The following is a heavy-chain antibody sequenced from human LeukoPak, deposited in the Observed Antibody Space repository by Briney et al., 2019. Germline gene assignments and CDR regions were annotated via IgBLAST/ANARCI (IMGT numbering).Heavy chain of an antibody. Sequence: GGSLRLSCVASGFTFSSYGMSWVRQAPGKGLEWVSGIGGSGDNTNYADSVKGRFTISRDNSKNTLYLEMNSLRAEDTAVYYCAKDLYTSKNCRFDYWGQGTLVTVSS. V-gene: IGHV3-23*01. CDR1: GFTFSSYG. J-gene: IGHJ4*02. CDR3: AKDLYTSKNCRFDY. D-gene: IGHD2-2*02. CDR2: IGGSGDNT.